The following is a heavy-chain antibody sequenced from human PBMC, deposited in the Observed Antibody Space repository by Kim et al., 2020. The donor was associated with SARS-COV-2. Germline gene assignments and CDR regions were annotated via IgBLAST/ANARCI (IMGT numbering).Heavy chain of an antibody. V-gene: IGHV3-11*01. CDR3: ARAKDPYYYYGMDV. CDR2: ISDSGRTI. D-gene: IGHD2-15*01. Sequence: GGSLRLSCAASGFAFIDYYMAWIRQAPGKGLEWVSHISDSGRTISYADSVKGRFSISRDNAKSSLFRQMNSLRAEDAAIYYCARAKDPYYYYGMDVWGQGTTVTVSS. CDR1: GFAFIDYY. J-gene: IGHJ6*02.